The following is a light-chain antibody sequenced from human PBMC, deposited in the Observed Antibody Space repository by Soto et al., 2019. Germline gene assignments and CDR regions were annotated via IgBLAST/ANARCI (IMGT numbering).Light chain of an antibody. CDR3: QQYGSSRT. Sequence: IVLTHSPGTMSLSPGNRAPLSCRASQSVSSSYLAWYQQKPGQAPRLLIYGASNRATGIPDRFSGSGSGTDFTLTISRLEPEDFAVYYCQQYGSSRTFGQGTKVDI. J-gene: IGKJ1*01. CDR1: QSVSSSY. V-gene: IGKV3-20*01. CDR2: GAS.